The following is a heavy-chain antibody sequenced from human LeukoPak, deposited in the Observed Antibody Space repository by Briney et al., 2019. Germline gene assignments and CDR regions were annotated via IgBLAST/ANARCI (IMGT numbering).Heavy chain of an antibody. D-gene: IGHD6-13*01. Sequence: SETLSLTCTVSGGSVTSYYCNWVRQPPGRGLEWVGYIYYSGGTNYNPSLESRVTISLDTAKNQFSLKLRSVTAEDTAVYYCATTGATSPYSASWFNIEYWGQGTLVTVSS. CDR2: IYYSGGT. V-gene: IGHV4-59*08. J-gene: IGHJ4*02. CDR1: GGSVTSYY. CDR3: ATTGATSPYSASWFNIEY.